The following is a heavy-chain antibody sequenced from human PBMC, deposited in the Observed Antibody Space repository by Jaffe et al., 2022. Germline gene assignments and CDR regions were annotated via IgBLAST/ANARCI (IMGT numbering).Heavy chain of an antibody. Sequence: QVQLQESGPGLVKPSQTLSLTCTVSGGSISSGSYYWSWIRQPAGKGLEWIGRIYTSGSTNYNPSLKSRVTISVDTSKNQFSLKLSSVTAADTAVYYCARDDAGDYGSGSYYNWFDPWGQGTLVTVSS. D-gene: IGHD3-10*01. CDR2: IYTSGST. CDR1: GGSISSGSYY. CDR3: ARDDAGDYGSGSYYNWFDP. V-gene: IGHV4-61*02. J-gene: IGHJ5*02.